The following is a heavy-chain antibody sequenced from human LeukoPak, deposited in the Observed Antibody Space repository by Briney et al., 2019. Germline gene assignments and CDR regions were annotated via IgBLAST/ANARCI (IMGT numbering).Heavy chain of an antibody. CDR1: GFTFSSYA. CDR3: ARASWDYGDRDTDY. D-gene: IGHD4-17*01. J-gene: IGHJ4*02. Sequence: GGSLRLSCAASGFTFSSYAMHWVRQAPGKGLEWVAVISYDGSNKYYADSVKGRFTLSRDNSKNTLYLQMNSLRAEDTAVYYCARASWDYGDRDTDYWGQGTLVTVSS. V-gene: IGHV3-30*04. CDR2: ISYDGSNK.